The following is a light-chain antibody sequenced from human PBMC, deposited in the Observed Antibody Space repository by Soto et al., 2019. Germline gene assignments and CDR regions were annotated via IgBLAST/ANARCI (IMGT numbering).Light chain of an antibody. Sequence: IQLTQSPSSLSASVGDRVTITCRASDNIGISLNWYQHQTGTAPKLLIYAASSLQGGVPSRFSGSGYGTQFTLTISGLQTEDFATYYCQQSYKILTFGGGTKVDIK. CDR1: DNIGIS. V-gene: IGKV1-39*01. J-gene: IGKJ4*01. CDR3: QQSYKILT. CDR2: AAS.